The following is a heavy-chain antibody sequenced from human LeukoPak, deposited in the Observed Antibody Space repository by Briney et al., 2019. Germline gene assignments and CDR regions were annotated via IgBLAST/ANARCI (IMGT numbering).Heavy chain of an antibody. V-gene: IGHV4-34*01. CDR2: INHSGST. J-gene: IGHJ6*04. D-gene: IGHD3-10*01. Sequence: PSETLSLTCAVYGGSFSGYYWSWIRQPPGKGLEWIGEINHSGSTNYNPSLKGRVTISVDTSKNQFSLKLSSVTAADTAVYYCARVKAARITMVRGASDVWGKGTTVTISS. CDR1: GGSFSGYY. CDR3: ARVKAARITMVRGASDV.